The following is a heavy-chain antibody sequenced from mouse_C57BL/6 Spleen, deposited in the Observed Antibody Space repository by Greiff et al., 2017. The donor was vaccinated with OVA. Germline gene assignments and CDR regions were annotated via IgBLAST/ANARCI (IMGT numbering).Heavy chain of an antibody. D-gene: IGHD3-1*01. CDR1: GYSITSGYD. V-gene: IGHV3-1*01. Sequence: EVKLVESGPGMVKPSQSLSLTCTVTGYSITSGYDWHWIRHFPGNKLEWMGYISYSGSNNYNQSLNSRISITHDSSKNHFFLKLNSVTTEDTATYYCSRSGVLYYFDYWGQGTTLTVSS. CDR2: ISYSGSN. J-gene: IGHJ2*01. CDR3: SRSGVLYYFDY.